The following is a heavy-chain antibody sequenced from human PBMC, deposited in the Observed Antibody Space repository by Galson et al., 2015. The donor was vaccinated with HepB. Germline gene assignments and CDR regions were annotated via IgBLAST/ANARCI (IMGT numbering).Heavy chain of an antibody. CDR2: ISAYNGNT. Sequence: SVKVSCKASGYTFTSYGISWVRQAPGQGLEWMGWISAYNGNTNYAQKLQGRVTMTTDTSTSTAYMELRSLRSDDTAVYYCAREKYCSSTSCPGATFWDYWGQGTLVTVSS. CDR3: AREKYCSSTSCPGATFWDY. V-gene: IGHV1-18*01. CDR1: GYTFTSYG. J-gene: IGHJ4*02. D-gene: IGHD2-2*01.